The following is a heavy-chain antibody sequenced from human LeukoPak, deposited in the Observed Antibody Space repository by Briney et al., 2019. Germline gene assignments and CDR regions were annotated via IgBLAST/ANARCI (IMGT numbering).Heavy chain of an antibody. CDR2: ISYDGSDK. V-gene: IGHV3-30*18. CDR3: AKDDYYDSSGDPNWFDP. D-gene: IGHD3-22*01. CDR1: GFTFSSYG. Sequence: GGSLRLSCAASGFTFSSYGMHWVRQAPGKGLEWVAVISYDGSDKYYADSVKGRFTISRDNSKDTLYLQMNSLRAEDTAVYFCAKDDYYDSSGDPNWFDPWGQGTLVTVSS. J-gene: IGHJ5*02.